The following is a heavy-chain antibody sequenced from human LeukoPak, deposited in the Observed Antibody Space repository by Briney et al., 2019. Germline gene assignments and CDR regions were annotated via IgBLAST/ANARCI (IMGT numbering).Heavy chain of an antibody. D-gene: IGHD6-13*01. V-gene: IGHV3-21*01. J-gene: IGHJ3*02. CDR2: ISSSSTYI. CDR1: GFTFSSYT. Sequence: GGSLRLSCAASGFTFSSYTMKWVRQAPGKGLEWVSSISSSSTYIYYADSVKGRFTISRDNAKNSLYLQMNSLRAEDTAVYYCARSPGGSNWYNDAFFIWGQGTLVTVSS. CDR3: ARSPGGSNWYNDAFFI.